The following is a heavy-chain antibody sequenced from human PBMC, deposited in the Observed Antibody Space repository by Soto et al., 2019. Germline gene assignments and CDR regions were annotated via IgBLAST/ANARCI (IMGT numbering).Heavy chain of an antibody. CDR3: AGPPTPPFEF. CDR1: GGSFSGYY. J-gene: IGHJ4*02. V-gene: IGHV4-34*01. CDR2: INHSGST. Sequence: WETLSLTCAVYGGSFSGYYWSWIRHPPGKGLEWIGQINHSGSTNYNPSLKSRVTISVDTSKNQFSLKLSSVTAADTAVYYCAGPPTPPFEFWGQGTLVTRSS.